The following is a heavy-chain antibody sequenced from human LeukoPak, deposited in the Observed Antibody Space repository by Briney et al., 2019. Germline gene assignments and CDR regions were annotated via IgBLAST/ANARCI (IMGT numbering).Heavy chain of an antibody. Sequence: GGSLRLSCAASGFTFNNAWMNWVRQAPGKGLEWVARIKSKTRGGTIDYAAPVKGRFTISRDDSKNTLYLQMNSLKTEGTAVYYSATSMGTPGAFNYWGQGTLVTVSS. D-gene: IGHD1/OR15-1a*01. CDR3: ATSMGTPGAFNY. CDR2: IKSKTRGGTI. J-gene: IGHJ4*02. V-gene: IGHV3-15*07. CDR1: GFTFNNAW.